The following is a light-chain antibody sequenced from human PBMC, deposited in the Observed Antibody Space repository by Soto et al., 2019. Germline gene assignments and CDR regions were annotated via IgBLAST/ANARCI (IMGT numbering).Light chain of an antibody. Sequence: DIKMTQSPSYLSASVGDVVTITCRASQTISSYVNWYQQKQGKAPTLLIDAAETLYREVPSRFSASGSGTEFTLNISSLQPEDFATYYCQQSHTTLTVGGGTKVDMK. CDR2: AAE. V-gene: IGKV1-39*01. CDR3: QQSHTTLT. CDR1: QTISSY. J-gene: IGKJ4*01.